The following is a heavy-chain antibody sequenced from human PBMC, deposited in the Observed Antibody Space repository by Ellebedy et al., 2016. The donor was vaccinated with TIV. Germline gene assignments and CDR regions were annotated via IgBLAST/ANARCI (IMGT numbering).Heavy chain of an antibody. V-gene: IGHV1-24*01. CDR1: GYTLTELS. D-gene: IGHD2-15*01. J-gene: IGHJ3*02. CDR3: ATDWVVVGRYAFDI. Sequence: ASVKVSCKVSGYTLTELSMHWVRQAPGKGLEWMGGFDPEDGETIYAQKFQGRVTMTEDTSTDTAYMELSSLRSEDTAVYYCATDWVVVGRYAFDIWGQGTMVTVSS. CDR2: FDPEDGET.